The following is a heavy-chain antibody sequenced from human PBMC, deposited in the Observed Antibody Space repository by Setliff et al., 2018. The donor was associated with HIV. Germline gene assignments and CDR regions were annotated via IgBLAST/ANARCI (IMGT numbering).Heavy chain of an antibody. D-gene: IGHD3-10*01. V-gene: IGHV4-61*02. Sequence: SETLSRTCTVSGGSISSGSYYWSWIRQPAGKGLEWIGRIYTSGSTNYNPSLKSRVTISVDTSKNQFSLKLSSVTAADTAVYYCARDSGTTGWCVDVWGQGTTVTVSS. CDR1: GGSISSGSYY. CDR3: ARDSGTTGWCVDV. CDR2: IYTSGST. J-gene: IGHJ6*02.